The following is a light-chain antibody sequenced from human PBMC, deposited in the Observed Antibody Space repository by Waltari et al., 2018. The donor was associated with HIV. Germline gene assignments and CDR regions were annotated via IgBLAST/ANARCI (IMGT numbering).Light chain of an antibody. CDR2: AAT. V-gene: IGLV1-40*01. CDR1: SSNIGAGFE. CDR3: QSYDSSLSSYV. Sequence: QSVLTQPPSASGAPGQRVTISCTGSSSNIGAGFEGHWYQQLPGIAPKLLIYAATNRHSGVPDRFSGSKSGTSASLAITGLQAEDEADYYCQSYDSSLSSYVFASGTRVTVL. J-gene: IGLJ1*01.